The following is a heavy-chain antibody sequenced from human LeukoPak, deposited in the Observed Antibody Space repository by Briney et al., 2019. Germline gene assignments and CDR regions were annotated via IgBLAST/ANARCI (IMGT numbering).Heavy chain of an antibody. J-gene: IGHJ4*02. V-gene: IGHV1-46*01. CDR1: GYTFTSYY. Sequence: ASVKVSCKASGYTFTSYYMHWVRQAPGQGLEWMGIINPSGGSTSYAQKCQGRVTMTRDTSTSTVYMELSSLRSEDTGVYYCTRGRLPYSCYDAGGYWGQGTMVTVSS. CDR3: TRGRLPYSCYDAGGY. D-gene: IGHD5-12*01. CDR2: INPSGGST.